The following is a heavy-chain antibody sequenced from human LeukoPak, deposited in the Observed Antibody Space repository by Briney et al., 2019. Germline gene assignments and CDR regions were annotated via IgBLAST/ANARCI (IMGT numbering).Heavy chain of an antibody. J-gene: IGHJ3*02. CDR2: ISGSSSYI. CDR3: ARVPAGVIGMKDAFDI. CDR1: GFTFTTYW. Sequence: PGGSLRLSCAASGFTFTTYWMTWVRQAPGKGLEGGSSISGSSSYIYYADSVKGRFTISRHNAKNSLYLQMNSLRAEDTAVYYCARVPAGVIGMKDAFDIWGQGTMVTVSS. V-gene: IGHV3-21*01. D-gene: IGHD3-16*02.